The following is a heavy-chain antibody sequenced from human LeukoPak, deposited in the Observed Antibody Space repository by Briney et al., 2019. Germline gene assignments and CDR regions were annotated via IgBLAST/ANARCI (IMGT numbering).Heavy chain of an antibody. Sequence: ASVKVSFKASGYTFTDYGFTWVRPARGQGLEWMGWISALNGYANYAHKFRGRVTLTRDTSTVTAYMELRSLKSDDTAVYYGARDEQYQWMILDFWGQRTLITLS. D-gene: IGHD3-16*01. CDR3: ARDEQYQWMILDF. CDR2: ISALNGYA. J-gene: IGHJ4*02. CDR1: GYTFTDYG. V-gene: IGHV1-18*01.